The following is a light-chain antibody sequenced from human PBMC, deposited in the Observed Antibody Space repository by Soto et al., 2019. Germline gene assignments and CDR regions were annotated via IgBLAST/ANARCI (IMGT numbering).Light chain of an antibody. J-gene: IGKJ5*01. CDR2: KAS. CDR3: QQGNSYPLT. V-gene: IGKV1-5*03. CDR1: QSVSGL. Sequence: DIQMTQSPSTLSASVGDRVTITCRASQSVSGLLAWYQQKPGKAPSLLIYKASTLESGVPSRFRGSATGTESNLTSSSLQPDDSATYNCQQGNSYPLTFGQGTRLAI.